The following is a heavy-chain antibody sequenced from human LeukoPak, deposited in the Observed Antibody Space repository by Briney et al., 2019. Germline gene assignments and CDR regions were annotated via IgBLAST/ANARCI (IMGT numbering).Heavy chain of an antibody. CDR1: GFTFSSYS. V-gene: IGHV3-53*01. D-gene: IGHD3-10*01. J-gene: IGHJ4*02. CDR3: ARDPGAYGSGSYPADYFDY. Sequence: PGGSLRLSCAASGFTFSSYSMNWVRQAPGKGLEWVSVIYSGGSTYYADSVKGRFTISRDNSKNTLYLQMNSLRAEDTAVYYCARDPGAYGSGSYPADYFDYWGQGTLVTVSS. CDR2: IYSGGST.